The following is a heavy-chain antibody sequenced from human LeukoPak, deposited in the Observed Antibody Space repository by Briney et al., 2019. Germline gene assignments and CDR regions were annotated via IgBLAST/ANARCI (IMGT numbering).Heavy chain of an antibody. V-gene: IGHV4-39*02. Sequence: SETLSLTCTVSGGSISSSSYYWGWIRQPPGKGLEWIGSIYYSGSTYYNPSLKSRVTISVDTSKNHFSLKLSSVTAADTAVYYCARTSLGLVGARAPGQVYYWGQGTLVTVSS. J-gene: IGHJ4*02. CDR1: GGSISSSSYY. CDR2: IYYSGST. D-gene: IGHD1-26*01. CDR3: ARTSLGLVGARAPGQVYY.